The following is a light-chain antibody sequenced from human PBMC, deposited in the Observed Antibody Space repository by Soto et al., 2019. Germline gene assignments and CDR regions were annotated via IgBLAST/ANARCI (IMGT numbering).Light chain of an antibody. J-gene: IGKJ4*01. Sequence: EIVLTQSPATLTLSPGERATLSCRASQSVSKYLAWYQQKPGQAPRLLIYDASNRATGIPARFSGSGSGTDFTLTNSSLEPEHFAVYYCQQRSDWPSTFGGGTMVEI. CDR1: QSVSKY. V-gene: IGKV3-11*01. CDR3: QQRSDWPST. CDR2: DAS.